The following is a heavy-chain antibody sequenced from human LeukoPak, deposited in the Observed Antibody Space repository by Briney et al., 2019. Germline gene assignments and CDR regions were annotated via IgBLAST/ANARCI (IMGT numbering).Heavy chain of an antibody. Sequence: GESLKISCKGSGYSFTSYWIGWVRQMPGKGLEWMGIIYPGDSDTRYSPSFQGQVTISADKSISTAYLQWSSLKASDTAMYYCARPLRYCSGGSCYGGYFDYWGQGTLVTVFS. CDR3: ARPLRYCSGGSCYGGYFDY. J-gene: IGHJ4*02. CDR2: IYPGDSDT. D-gene: IGHD2-15*01. CDR1: GYSFTSYW. V-gene: IGHV5-51*01.